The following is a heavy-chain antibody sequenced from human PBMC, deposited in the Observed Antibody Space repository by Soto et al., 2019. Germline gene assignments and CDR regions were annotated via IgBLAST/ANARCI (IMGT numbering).Heavy chain of an antibody. Sequence: GASVKVSCKASGYTFTSYYMHWVRQAPGQGLEWMGIINPSGGSTSYAQKFQGRVTMTRDTSTSTVYMELSSLRSEDTAVYYCARELRYFDWFPPPYPLGYWGQGTLVTVSS. CDR2: INPSGGST. CDR1: GYTFTSYY. D-gene: IGHD3-9*01. J-gene: IGHJ4*02. CDR3: ARELRYFDWFPPPYPLGY. V-gene: IGHV1-46*01.